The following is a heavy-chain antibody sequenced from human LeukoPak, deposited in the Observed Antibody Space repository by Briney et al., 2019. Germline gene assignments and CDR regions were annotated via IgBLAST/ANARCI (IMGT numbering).Heavy chain of an antibody. CDR1: GSIFSRYE. CDR3: AREDPDWFDP. J-gene: IGHJ5*02. Sequence: PGGSLRLSCAASGSIFSRYEMNWVRQAPGKGLEWVSYISSSGSIIYHADSVKGRFTISRDNAKNSLYLQMNSLRAEDTAVYYCAREDPDWFDPWGQGTLVTVSS. CDR2: ISSSGSII. V-gene: IGHV3-48*03.